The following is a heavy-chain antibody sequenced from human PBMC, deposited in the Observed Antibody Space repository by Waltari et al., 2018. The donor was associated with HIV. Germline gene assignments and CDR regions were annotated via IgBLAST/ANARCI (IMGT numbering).Heavy chain of an antibody. V-gene: IGHV4-59*01. D-gene: IGHD6-19*01. CDR2: IYYTGST. Sequence: QVHLQESGPGLVKASEPLSLTCSVSGGSIRGDYWSWIRQPPGKGLEWIGYIYYTGSTNYNPSLKSRITMSLSPSKTQFSLKVNSVTSADTGVYYCAKESWAHSSGWQFDYWGPGILVTVSS. CDR3: AKESWAHSSGWQFDY. CDR1: GGSIRGDY. J-gene: IGHJ4*02.